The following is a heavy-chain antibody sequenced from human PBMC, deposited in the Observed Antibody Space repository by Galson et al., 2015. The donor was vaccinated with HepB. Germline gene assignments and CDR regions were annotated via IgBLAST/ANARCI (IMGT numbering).Heavy chain of an antibody. D-gene: IGHD6-19*01. Sequence: SLRLSCAASGFTFSSYSMNWVRQAPGKGLEWVSYISSSSSTIYYADSVKGRFTISRDNAKNSLYLQMNSLRAEDTAVYYCSRDADSSGWYDAFDIWGQGTMVTVSS. CDR3: SRDADSSGWYDAFDI. CDR2: ISSSSSTI. J-gene: IGHJ3*02. CDR1: GFTFSSYS. V-gene: IGHV3-48*01.